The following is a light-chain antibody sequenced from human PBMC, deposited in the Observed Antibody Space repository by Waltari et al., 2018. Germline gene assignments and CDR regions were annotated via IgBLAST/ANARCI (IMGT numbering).Light chain of an antibody. Sequence: QSALTQAASVSGSPGQSITISCTGTSSDVGGYNYVSWYQQHPGKAPKLMIYEVSNRPSGDSSRFSGSKSGNTASLTISGLQAEDEADYYCTSYTSRVTVVFGGGTKLTVL. J-gene: IGLJ2*01. CDR2: EVS. V-gene: IGLV2-14*01. CDR3: TSYTSRVTVV. CDR1: SSDVGGYNY.